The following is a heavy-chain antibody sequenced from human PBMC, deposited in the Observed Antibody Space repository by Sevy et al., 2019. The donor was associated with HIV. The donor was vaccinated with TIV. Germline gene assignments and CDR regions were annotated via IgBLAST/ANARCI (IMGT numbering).Heavy chain of an antibody. CDR2: IYPTDSHI. V-gene: IGHV5-51*01. Sequence: GESLKISCKGSVYNFSGYWVGWVRQMPGKGLEWMGIIYPTDSHIIYSPSLQGQVTISVDKSISTACLQWSSLKTSDTAMYYCARSSFYYDNSGFYPFDFWGQGTLVTVSS. CDR3: ARSSFYYDNSGFYPFDF. J-gene: IGHJ4*02. CDR1: VYNFSGYW. D-gene: IGHD3-22*01.